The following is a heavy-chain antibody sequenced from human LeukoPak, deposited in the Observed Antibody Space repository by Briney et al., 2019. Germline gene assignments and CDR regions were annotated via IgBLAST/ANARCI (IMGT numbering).Heavy chain of an antibody. CDR2: IYYSGST. D-gene: IGHD3-9*01. Sequence: PSETLSLTCTVSGGSVSSGSYYWSWIRQPPGKGLEWIGYIYYSGSTNYNPSLKSRATISVDTSKNQFSLKLSSVTAADTAVYYCARATEDDILTGYWDYFDYWGQGTLVTVSS. CDR3: ARATEDDILTGYWDYFDY. J-gene: IGHJ4*02. V-gene: IGHV4-61*01. CDR1: GGSVSSGSYY.